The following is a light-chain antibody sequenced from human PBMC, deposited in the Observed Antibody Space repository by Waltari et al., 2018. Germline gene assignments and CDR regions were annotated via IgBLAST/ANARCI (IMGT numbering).Light chain of an antibody. V-gene: IGLV2-23*02. CDR2: EVS. Sequence: QSALTQPASVSGSPGPSITISCTGTSSDVGSHNLVSWYQQHPGKAPKLMIYEVSKGPSGVSNRFSGSKSGNTASLTISGLQAEDEADYYCCSYAGSSTSLYVFGTGTKVTVL. J-gene: IGLJ1*01. CDR3: CSYAGSSTSLYV. CDR1: SSDVGSHNL.